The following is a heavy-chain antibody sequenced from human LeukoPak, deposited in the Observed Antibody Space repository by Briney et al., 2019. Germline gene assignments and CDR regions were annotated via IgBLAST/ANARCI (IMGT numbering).Heavy chain of an antibody. J-gene: IGHJ4*02. CDR1: GYSFTSSW. V-gene: IGHV5-51*01. D-gene: IGHD2-15*01. CDR2: IYPGDSDI. Sequence: GESLKISCEGSGYSFTSSWIGWVRQMPGKGLEWMGSIYPGDSDIRHSPSFQGQVTISADKSITTAYLQWSSLKASDTAIYYCARGLYCSGGSCRFDYWGQGTLVTVSS. CDR3: ARGLYCSGGSCRFDY.